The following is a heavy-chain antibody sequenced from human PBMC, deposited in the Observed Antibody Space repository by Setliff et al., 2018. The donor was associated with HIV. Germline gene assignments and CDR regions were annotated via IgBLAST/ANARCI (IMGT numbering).Heavy chain of an antibody. Sequence: TSVTLSLTCTVSGDSIRGYYWSWIRQPPGKGLEWMGYVFYTGFAAYNPSLKSRLTISVDTSKSQFSLRLTSVTAADTAIYYCARQVSIPGVAITPVDYWGQGALVTVSS. J-gene: IGHJ4*02. CDR2: VFYTGFA. V-gene: IGHV4-59*08. D-gene: IGHD5-12*01. CDR3: ARQVSIPGVAITPVDY. CDR1: GDSIRGYY.